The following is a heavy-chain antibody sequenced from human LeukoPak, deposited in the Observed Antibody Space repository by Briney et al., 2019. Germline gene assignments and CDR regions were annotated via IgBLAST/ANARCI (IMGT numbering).Heavy chain of an antibody. D-gene: IGHD3-9*01. CDR2: ISSSSNYI. V-gene: IGHV3-21*01. CDR1: GFTFSSYS. Sequence: PGGSLRLSCAASGFTFSSYSMNWVRQAPGKGLEWVSSISSSSNYIYYADSVKGRFTISRDNAKNSLYLQMNSLRAEDTAVNYCARGVGFDWLLYAYYFDYWGQGTLVTVSS. J-gene: IGHJ4*02. CDR3: ARGVGFDWLLYAYYFDY.